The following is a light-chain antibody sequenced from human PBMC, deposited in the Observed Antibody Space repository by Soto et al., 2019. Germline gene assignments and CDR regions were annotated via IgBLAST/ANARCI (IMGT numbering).Light chain of an antibody. CDR2: GNS. V-gene: IGLV1-40*01. Sequence: QSVLTQPPSVSGAPGQRVTISCTGSSSNIGAGYDVHWYQQLPGTAPKLLIYGNSNRPSGVPDRFSGSKSGTSAPLAITGIQAEDEADYPCQSYGCSLSGWVFGGGTTLTV. J-gene: IGLJ3*02. CDR1: SSNIGAGYD. CDR3: QSYGCSLSGWV.